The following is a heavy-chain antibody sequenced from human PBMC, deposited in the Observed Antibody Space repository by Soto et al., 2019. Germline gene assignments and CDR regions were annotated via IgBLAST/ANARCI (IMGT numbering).Heavy chain of an antibody. D-gene: IGHD2-8*01. CDR1: GFTFSSYW. Sequence: LSLTCAASGFTFSSYWMSWVRQAPGKGLEWVANIKQDGSEKYYVDSVKGRFTISRDNAKNSLYLQMNSLRAEDTAVYYCGLGYAYGMDVWGQGTTVTVSS. CDR2: IKQDGSEK. V-gene: IGHV3-7*05. CDR3: GLGYAYGMDV. J-gene: IGHJ6*02.